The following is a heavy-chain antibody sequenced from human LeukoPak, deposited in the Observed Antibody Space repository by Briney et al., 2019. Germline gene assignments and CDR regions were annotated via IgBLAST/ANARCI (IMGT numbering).Heavy chain of an antibody. J-gene: IGHJ4*02. D-gene: IGHD2-2*01. Sequence: PAETLSLTCTVSGGSIDSYYWSWIRQPPGKGLEWIGYIYYTGSTEYHPYLKSRVAISLDTSKNHFSLKLTSVTAADTAVYYCARVYQSAGYYFDYWGQGNLVSVSS. V-gene: IGHV4-59*01. CDR2: IYYTGST. CDR1: GGSIDSYY. CDR3: ARVYQSAGYYFDY.